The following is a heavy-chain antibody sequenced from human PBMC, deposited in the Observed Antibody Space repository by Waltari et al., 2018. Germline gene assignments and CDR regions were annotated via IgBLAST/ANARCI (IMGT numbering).Heavy chain of an antibody. CDR1: GLTFSNYA. CDR3: ANWREGSATYFDY. Sequence: EVQLVESGGGLVKPGGYMRPSCTVSGLTFSNYAMTWARQAPGKGLEWVSSISGIGDRTYYADSVRGRFTISRDNSKNTVYLQMNNLRAEDAAVYYCANWREGSATYFDYWGQGTLVTVSS. V-gene: IGHV3-23*04. CDR2: ISGIGDRT. J-gene: IGHJ4*02.